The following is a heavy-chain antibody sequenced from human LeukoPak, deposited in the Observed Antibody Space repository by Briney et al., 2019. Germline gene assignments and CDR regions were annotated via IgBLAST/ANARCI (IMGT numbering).Heavy chain of an antibody. CDR1: GFTFSSYS. V-gene: IGHV3-21*01. CDR2: ISSSSSYI. Sequence: PGRSLRLSCAASGFTFSSYSMNWVRQAPGKGLEWVSSISSSSSYIYYADSVKGRFTISRDNAKNSLYLQMNSLRAEDTAVYYCARVGPTIAVAGTVDYWGQGTLVTVSS. J-gene: IGHJ4*02. CDR3: ARVGPTIAVAGTVDY. D-gene: IGHD6-19*01.